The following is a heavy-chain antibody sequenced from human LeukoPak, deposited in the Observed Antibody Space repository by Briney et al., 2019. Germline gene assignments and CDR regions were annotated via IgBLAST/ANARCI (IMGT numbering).Heavy chain of an antibody. V-gene: IGHV4-30-4*01. CDR3: ARELGGSGSKWFDP. CDR1: GGSISSGDYY. CDR2: IYYSGST. D-gene: IGHD3-10*01. Sequence: SETLSLTCTVSGGSISSGDYYWSWILQPPGKGLEWIGYIYYSGSTYYNPSLKSRVTISVDTSKNQFSLKLSSVTAADTAVYYCARELGGSGSKWFDPWGQGTLVTVSS. J-gene: IGHJ5*02.